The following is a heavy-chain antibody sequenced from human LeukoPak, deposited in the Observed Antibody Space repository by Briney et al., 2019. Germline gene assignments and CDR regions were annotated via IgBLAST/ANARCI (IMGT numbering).Heavy chain of an antibody. V-gene: IGHV3-23*01. CDR2: INGSGGTT. CDR3: ANPPTVTKTRFDS. Sequence: GGSLRLSCAASGFTFSSYAMSWVRQAPGKGLEWVSDINGSGGTTYYADSVKGRFTISRDNSKNALYLQMNSLRAEDTAVYYCANPPTVTKTRFDSWGQGTLVTVSS. J-gene: IGHJ5*01. CDR1: GFTFSSYA. D-gene: IGHD4-17*01.